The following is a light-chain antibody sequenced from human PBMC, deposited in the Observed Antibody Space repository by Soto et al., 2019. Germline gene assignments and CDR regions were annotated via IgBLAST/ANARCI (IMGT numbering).Light chain of an antibody. V-gene: IGLV1-40*01. J-gene: IGLJ2*01. CDR1: SSNIGAGYD. Sequence: QSVLTQPPSVSGAPGQRVSISCTGTSSNIGAGYDVHWYQHLPGTAPKLLILGDINRPSGVPDRFSGSKSGTSASLAITGLQAEDEADYYCQSYDSSLSISVFGGGTKLTV. CDR3: QSYDSSLSISV. CDR2: GDI.